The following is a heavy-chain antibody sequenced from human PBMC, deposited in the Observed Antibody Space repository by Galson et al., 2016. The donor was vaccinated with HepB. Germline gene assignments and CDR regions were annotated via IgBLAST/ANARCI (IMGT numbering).Heavy chain of an antibody. CDR3: ARLTTVVSGTDD. J-gene: IGHJ4*02. D-gene: IGHD4-23*01. Sequence: SETLSLTCSVSGGSINIMSHYWGWIRQPPGKGLEWIGSIYYSGSTDYNPSLHSRASMSLDTAKNKFSLRLTSVTAADTAMYYCARLTTVVSGTDDWGQGTLVTVSS. CDR2: IYYSGST. V-gene: IGHV4-39*01. CDR1: GGSINIMSHY.